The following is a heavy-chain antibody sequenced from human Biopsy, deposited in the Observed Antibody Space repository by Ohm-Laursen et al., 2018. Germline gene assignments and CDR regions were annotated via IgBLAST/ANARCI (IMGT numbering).Heavy chain of an antibody. CDR2: INPNSGGT. CDR1: GYTFTGYN. V-gene: IGHV1-2*02. J-gene: IGHJ4*02. CDR3: ARGGVDTAMVEN. Sequence: SVKVSCKASGYTFTGYNMHWVRQAPGQGLEWMGGINPNSGGTNYAQKFQGRVTMTRDTSISTGYMELSRLGSQDTAVYYCARGGVDTAMVENWGQGTLVTVSS. D-gene: IGHD5-18*01.